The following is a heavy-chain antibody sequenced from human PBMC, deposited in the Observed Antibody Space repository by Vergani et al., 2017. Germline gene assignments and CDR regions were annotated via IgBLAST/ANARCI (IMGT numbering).Heavy chain of an antibody. CDR3: ARGRWGSYHYWYFDL. CDR1: GGSFSGYY. Sequence: QVQLQQWGAGLLKPSETLSLTCAVYGGSFSGYYWSWIRQPPGKGLEWIGEINHSGSTNYNPCPKSRVTISVDTSKTQFSLKLSSATAADTAVYYCARGRWGSYHYWYFDLWGRGTLVTVSS. J-gene: IGHJ2*01. D-gene: IGHD1-26*01. V-gene: IGHV4-34*01. CDR2: INHSGST.